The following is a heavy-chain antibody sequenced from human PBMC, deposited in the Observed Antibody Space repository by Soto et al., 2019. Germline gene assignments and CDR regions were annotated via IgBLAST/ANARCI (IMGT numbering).Heavy chain of an antibody. V-gene: IGHV1-69*01. D-gene: IGHD2-2*01. J-gene: IGHJ6*02. CDR2: IIPIVGTG. Sequence: QVQLVQSGAEVRKPGSSVTVSCKASGGTFSNYAISWVRQAPGQGLEWMGGIIPIVGTGSYAQKFQGRVTITADEHTTTAYMELSSLRFEDTAVYYCARVVILVPTTSTHYYYHRDVWGPGNTVTVSS. CDR1: GGTFSNYA. CDR3: ARVVILVPTTSTHYYYHRDV.